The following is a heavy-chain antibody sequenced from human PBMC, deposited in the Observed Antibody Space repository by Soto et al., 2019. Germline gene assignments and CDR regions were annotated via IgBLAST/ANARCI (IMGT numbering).Heavy chain of an antibody. CDR1: GFTFSSYS. CDR3: ARDEGFAVGY. D-gene: IGHD1-26*01. J-gene: IGHJ4*02. V-gene: IGHV3-48*02. CDR2: ISSSSSPI. Sequence: EVQLVESGGGLVQPGGSLRLSCAASGFTFSSYSMNWVRQAPGKGLEWVSYISSSSSPIYYADSVKGRFTISTDNAKNSLYLQMNRLRDEDTAVYYCARDEGFAVGYWGQGTLGTVSS.